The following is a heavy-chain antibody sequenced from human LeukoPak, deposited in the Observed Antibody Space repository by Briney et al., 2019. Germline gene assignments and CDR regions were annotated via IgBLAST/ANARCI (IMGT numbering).Heavy chain of an antibody. D-gene: IGHD3-10*01. CDR1: GFTFSDHY. Sequence: GGSLRLSCAASGFTFSDHYMDWVRQAPGKGLEWVGRTRNKANSYTTEYAASVKGRFTILRDDSKNSLYLQMNSLKTEDTAVYYCARVSRLPGGSGSFEWFDPWGQGTLVTVSS. J-gene: IGHJ5*02. CDR2: TRNKANSYTT. V-gene: IGHV3-72*01. CDR3: ARVSRLPGGSGSFEWFDP.